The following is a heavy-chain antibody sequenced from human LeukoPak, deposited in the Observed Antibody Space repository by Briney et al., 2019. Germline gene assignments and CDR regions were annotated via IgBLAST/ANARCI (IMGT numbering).Heavy chain of an antibody. CDR3: ARGRGSLYYYYYMDV. J-gene: IGHJ6*03. CDR1: SGSISSYY. D-gene: IGHD5-24*01. CDR2: IYYSGST. V-gene: IGHV4-59*01. Sequence: PSETLSLTCTVSSGSISSYYWSWMRQPPGKGLEWIGYIYYSGSTNYNPSLKSRVTISVDTSKNQFSLKLSSVTAADTAVYYCARGRGSLYYYYYMDVWGKGTTVTISS.